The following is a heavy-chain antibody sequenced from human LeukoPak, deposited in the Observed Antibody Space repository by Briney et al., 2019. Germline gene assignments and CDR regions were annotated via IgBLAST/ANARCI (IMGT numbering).Heavy chain of an antibody. CDR3: AKYHYDILTGYHY. D-gene: IGHD3-9*01. V-gene: IGHV3-23*01. J-gene: IGHJ4*02. CDR2: ISGSGDST. CDR1: GFTFSNYA. Sequence: PGGSLRLSCAASGFTFSNYAMRWVRQAPGKGLEWVSGISGSGDSTYYADSVKGRFTISRDNSKNTLYLQMNSLRAEGTAVYYCAKYHYDILTGYHYWGQGTPVTVSS.